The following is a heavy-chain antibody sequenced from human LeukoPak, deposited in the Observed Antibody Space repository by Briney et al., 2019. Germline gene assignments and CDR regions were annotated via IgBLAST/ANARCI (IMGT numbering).Heavy chain of an antibody. CDR1: GYTFTSYG. Sequence: ASVKVSCKASGYTFTSYGISWVRQAPGQGLEWMGWINPNSGGTNYAQKFQGRVTMTRDTSINTSYMQLSRLRSDDTVVYYCARDSSYYYDSSGYSRGYFDYWGQGTLVTVSS. V-gene: IGHV1-2*02. D-gene: IGHD3-22*01. J-gene: IGHJ4*02. CDR2: INPNSGGT. CDR3: ARDSSYYYDSSGYSRGYFDY.